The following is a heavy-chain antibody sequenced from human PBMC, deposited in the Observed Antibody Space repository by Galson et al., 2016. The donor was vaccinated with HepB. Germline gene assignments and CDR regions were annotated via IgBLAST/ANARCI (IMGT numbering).Heavy chain of an antibody. J-gene: IGHJ3*01. Sequence: QSGAEVKKPGASVTVSCKASEGTLSTSALTWVRQAPGQGLEWMGEIMPIFGAGRYAQKFKGRFTITADGSTGTAHMELTRLTSEDTAVYFCARPNSGYASDAFDLWGQGTLVTVSS. CDR2: IMPIFGAG. CDR1: EGTLSTSA. V-gene: IGHV1-69*13. CDR3: ARPNSGYASDAFDL. D-gene: IGHD5-12*01.